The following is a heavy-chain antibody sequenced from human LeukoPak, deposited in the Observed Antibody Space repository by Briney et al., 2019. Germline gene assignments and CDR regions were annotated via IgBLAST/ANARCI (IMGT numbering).Heavy chain of an antibody. D-gene: IGHD5-12*01. Sequence: GASVKVSRKASGYSFTNYKIHWLRQAPGQGLQWMGIIDPSGPSVTYAQIFQGRLIVTRDTSTSTVYMQLSSLRSEDTAMYYCARATSPIAYDWNSWGQGTLVTVSS. CDR1: GYSFTNYK. V-gene: IGHV1-46*01. J-gene: IGHJ4*02. CDR2: IDPSGPSV. CDR3: ARATSPIAYDWNS.